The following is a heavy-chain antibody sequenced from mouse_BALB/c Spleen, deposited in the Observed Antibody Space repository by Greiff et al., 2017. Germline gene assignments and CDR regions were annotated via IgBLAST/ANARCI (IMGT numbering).Heavy chain of an antibody. J-gene: IGHJ4*01. Sequence: EVKLVESGGGLVKPGGSLKLSCAASGFTFSSYAMSWVRQTPEKRLEWVASISSGGSTYYPDSVKGRFTISRDNARNILYLQMSSLRSEDTAMYYCARGRDGYYRAYYYAMDYWGQGTSVTVSS. CDR2: ISSGGST. CDR1: GFTFSSYA. V-gene: IGHV5-6-5*01. CDR3: ARGRDGYYRAYYYAMDY. D-gene: IGHD2-3*01.